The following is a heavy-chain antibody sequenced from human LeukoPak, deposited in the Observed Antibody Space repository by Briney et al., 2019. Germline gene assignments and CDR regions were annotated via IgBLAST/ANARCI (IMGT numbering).Heavy chain of an antibody. Sequence: ASVKVSCKASGYTFTSYDINWVRQATGQGLEWMGWMNPNSGNTGYAQKFQGRVTMTRNTSISTAYMELSSLRSEDTAVYYCARGAKDSSSWYSNYYYYMDVWGKGTTVTISS. CDR3: ARGAKDSSSWYSNYYYYMDV. D-gene: IGHD6-13*01. CDR1: GYTFTSYD. J-gene: IGHJ6*03. V-gene: IGHV1-8*01. CDR2: MNPNSGNT.